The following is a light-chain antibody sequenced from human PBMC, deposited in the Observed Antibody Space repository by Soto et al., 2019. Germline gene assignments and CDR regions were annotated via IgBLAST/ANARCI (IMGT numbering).Light chain of an antibody. CDR1: QSVSNNY. CDR3: QQYGSSGT. Sequence: EIVVTQSTSTLSLSPGERTTLSCKASQSVSNNYLAWYQQKPGQAPRLLIYGASNRATGIPDRFSGSGSGTDFTLTISRLEPEDFAVYYCQQYGSSGTFGQGTKVDIK. V-gene: IGKV3-20*01. J-gene: IGKJ1*01. CDR2: GAS.